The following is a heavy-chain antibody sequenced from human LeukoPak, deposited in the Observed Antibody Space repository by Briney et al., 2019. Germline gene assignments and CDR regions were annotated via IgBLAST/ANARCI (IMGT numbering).Heavy chain of an antibody. CDR3: AKITMARTPNY. J-gene: IGHJ4*02. V-gene: IGHV3-23*01. D-gene: IGHD3-10*01. CDR1: GLTFSSYA. CDR2: INENGRKT. Sequence: GGSLRLSCAASGLTFSSYAMNWVRQASGKGLEWASGINENGRKTYYADSVKGRFSISRDNSKNTLYLQMSDLRAEDTAVYFCAKITMARTPNYWGQGTLVTVSS.